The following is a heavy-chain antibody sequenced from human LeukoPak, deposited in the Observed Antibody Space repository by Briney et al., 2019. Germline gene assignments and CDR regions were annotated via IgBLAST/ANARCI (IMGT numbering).Heavy chain of an antibody. D-gene: IGHD1-14*01. J-gene: IGHJ5*02. CDR1: GFTFSSYSMN. V-gene: IGHV4-39*01. CDR2: IYYSGNT. CDR3: ARIPSRISWFDP. Sequence: PGGSLRLSCAASGFTFSSYSMNWVRQPPGKGLEWIGSIYYSGNTYYNPSLKSRVTISVDTSKNQFSLKLRSVTAADTAVYYCARIPSRISWFDPWGQGTLVTVSS.